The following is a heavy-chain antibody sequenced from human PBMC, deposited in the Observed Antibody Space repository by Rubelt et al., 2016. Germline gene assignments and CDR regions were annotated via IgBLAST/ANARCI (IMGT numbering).Heavy chain of an antibody. CDR3: ARDSPSPD. CDR2: IRYDGSNK. CDR1: GFTFSNFA. J-gene: IGHJ4*02. Sequence: VQLEESGGGLVQPGGSLRLSCAASGFTFSNFAMHWVRPVPGKGLEWLAVIRYDGSNKYYTEYVRGRFTITRDDSNKMLYLQMNSLRAEDTALYYCARDSPSPDWGQGTLVTVSS. V-gene: IGHV3-30*02.